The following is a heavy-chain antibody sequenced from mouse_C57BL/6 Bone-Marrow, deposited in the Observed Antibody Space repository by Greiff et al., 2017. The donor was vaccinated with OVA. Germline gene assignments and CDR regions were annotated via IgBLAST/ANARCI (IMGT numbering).Heavy chain of an antibody. CDR1: GYAFTNYL. J-gene: IGHJ1*03. Sequence: VQLQQSGAELVRPGTSVKVSCKASGYAFTNYLIEWVKQRPGQGLEWIGVINPGSGGTNYNEKFKGKATLTADKSSSTSYMQLSSLTSEDSAVYFCARAVYYGSSYRYCDVWGTGTTVTVSS. CDR2: INPGSGGT. D-gene: IGHD1-1*01. V-gene: IGHV1-54*01. CDR3: ARAVYYGSSYRYCDV.